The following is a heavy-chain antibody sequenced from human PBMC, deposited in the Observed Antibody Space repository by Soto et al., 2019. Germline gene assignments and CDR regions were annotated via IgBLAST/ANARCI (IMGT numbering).Heavy chain of an antibody. J-gene: IGHJ6*03. CDR1: GYTFTSYD. CDR3: ARTGVEWSTHYSYYYMDV. Sequence: ASVKVSCKTSGYTFTSYDINWVRQAPGQGLEYMGWMNPNSDNRGYAQRFQGRLTMTRNPSISTAYMELSSLRSEDTAVYYCARTGVEWSTHYSYYYMDVWGGGTTVTVSS. CDR2: MNPNSDNR. D-gene: IGHD3-3*01. V-gene: IGHV1-8*01.